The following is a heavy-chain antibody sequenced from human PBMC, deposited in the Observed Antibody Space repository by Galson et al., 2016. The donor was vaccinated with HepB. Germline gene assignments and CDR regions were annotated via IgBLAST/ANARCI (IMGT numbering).Heavy chain of an antibody. CDR3: ARVRDGYNKYYHYGLDV. CDR1: GGTFSSYA. Sequence: SVKVSCKASGGTFSSYAMNWARQAPGHGLEWMGGIIPLYGTTNYAQKFQGRVTITADESTSTASMRLSSLSSEDTAVYYCARVRDGYNKYYHYGLDVWGQGTTVTVSS. J-gene: IGHJ6*02. V-gene: IGHV1-69*13. D-gene: IGHD5-24*01. CDR2: IIPLYGTT.